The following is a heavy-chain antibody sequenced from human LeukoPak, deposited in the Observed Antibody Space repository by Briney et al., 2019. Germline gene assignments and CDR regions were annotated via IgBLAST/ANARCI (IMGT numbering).Heavy chain of an antibody. D-gene: IGHD3-22*01. CDR1: GFTFSSYA. CDR2: ISGSGGST. V-gene: IGHV3-23*01. Sequence: GGSLRLSCAASGFTFSSYAMSWVRQAPGKGLEWVSAISGSGGSTYYADSVKGRFTISRDKSKNTLYLQMNSLRAEDTAVYYCAKDYYDSSGYDHFDYWGQGTLVTVSS. J-gene: IGHJ4*02. CDR3: AKDYYDSSGYDHFDY.